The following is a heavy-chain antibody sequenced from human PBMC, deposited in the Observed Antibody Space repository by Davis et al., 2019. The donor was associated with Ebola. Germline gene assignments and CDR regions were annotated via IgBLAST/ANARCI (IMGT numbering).Heavy chain of an antibody. D-gene: IGHD5-12*01. J-gene: IGHJ4*02. V-gene: IGHV3-23*01. Sequence: ETLSLTCAVYGGSFSGYYWSWIRQPPGKGLEWVSAISGSGGSTYYADSVKGRFTISRDNSKNTLYLQMNSLRAEDTAVYYCAKDSGYVMGYFDYWGQGTLVTVSS. CDR2: ISGSGGST. CDR1: GGSFSGYY. CDR3: AKDSGYVMGYFDY.